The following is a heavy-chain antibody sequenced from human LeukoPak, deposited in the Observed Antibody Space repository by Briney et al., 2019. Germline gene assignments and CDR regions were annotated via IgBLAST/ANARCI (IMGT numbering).Heavy chain of an antibody. Sequence: GGSLRLSCAASGFTFRRFAMDWVRQAPGKGVEWVAFIRFDGSKQDYADSVKGRFTISRDNAKNTLYLQMNSLRVEDTAVYFCAKDHGSSDWYYFDYWGQGTLVTVSS. CDR3: AKDHGSSDWYYFDY. CDR1: GFTFRRFA. CDR2: IRFDGSKQ. V-gene: IGHV3-30*02. D-gene: IGHD6-13*01. J-gene: IGHJ4*02.